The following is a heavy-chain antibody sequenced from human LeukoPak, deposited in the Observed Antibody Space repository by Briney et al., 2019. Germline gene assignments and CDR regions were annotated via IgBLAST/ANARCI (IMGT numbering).Heavy chain of an antibody. D-gene: IGHD1-1*01. CDR3: ARGNEFDP. CDR1: GGSVSSGSYY. J-gene: IGHJ5*02. CDR2: IYYSGST. V-gene: IGHV4-61*01. Sequence: SETLSLTCTVSGGSVSSGSYYWSWIRQPPGKGLEWIGYIYYSGSTNYNPSLKSRVTISVDTSKNQFSLKLSSVTAADTAVYYCARGNEFDPWGQGTLVTVSS.